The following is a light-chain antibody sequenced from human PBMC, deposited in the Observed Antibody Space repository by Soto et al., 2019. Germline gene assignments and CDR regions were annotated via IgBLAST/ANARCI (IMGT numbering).Light chain of an antibody. CDR2: AAS. Sequence: DIQITQSPSSVSASVVDRVTVTCRASQSISSYLNWYQQKPGKAPKLLIYAASSLQSGVPSRFSGSGSGTDFTLTISSLQPEDFATYYCQQSYSTLWTFGQGTKVDIK. J-gene: IGKJ1*01. CDR1: QSISSY. V-gene: IGKV1-39*01. CDR3: QQSYSTLWT.